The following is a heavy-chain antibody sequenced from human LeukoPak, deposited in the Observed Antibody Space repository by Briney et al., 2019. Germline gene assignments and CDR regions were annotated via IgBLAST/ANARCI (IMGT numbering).Heavy chain of an antibody. D-gene: IGHD1-26*01. J-gene: IGHJ6*03. CDR3: ARASGSFYPYYYYYYMDV. V-gene: IGHV1-2*02. CDR2: INPNSGGT. CDR1: GYTFTGYY. Sequence: ASVKVSCKASGYTFTGYYMHWVRQAPGQGLEWMGWINPNSGGTNYAQKFQGRVTMTRDTSISTAYMELSRLRSDDTAVYYCARASGSFYPYYYYYYMDVWGKGTTVTVSS.